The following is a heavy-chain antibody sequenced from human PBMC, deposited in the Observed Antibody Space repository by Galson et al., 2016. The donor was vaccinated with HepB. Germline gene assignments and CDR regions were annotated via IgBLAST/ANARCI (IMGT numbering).Heavy chain of an antibody. V-gene: IGHV4-31*03. J-gene: IGHJ4*02. CDR1: GGSISSGGYY. CDR3: ANSGHCGGDCYYLFDY. D-gene: IGHD2-21*02. CDR2: IYYSGST. Sequence: TLSLTCTVSGGSISSGGYYWNWIHQHPGKGLEWIGYIYYSGSTYYNPSLKSRVTISVDASKTQFSLKLSSVTAADTAVYYCANSGHCGGDCYYLFDYGGQGTLVTVSS.